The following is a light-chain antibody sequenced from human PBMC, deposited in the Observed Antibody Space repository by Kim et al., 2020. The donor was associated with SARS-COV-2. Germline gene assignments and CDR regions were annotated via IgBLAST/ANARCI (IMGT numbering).Light chain of an antibody. J-gene: IGKJ2*01. CDR2: GVY. CDR3: QQSYITPPDT. CDR1: QSISGC. Sequence: ATVGDRFSITCRASQSISGCVSWYQQKPGKAPSLLMRGVYTLQPGVPSRFSGSRSGTDFILTISSLQPEDYATYFCQQSYITPPDTFGQGTKLEIK. V-gene: IGKV1-39*01.